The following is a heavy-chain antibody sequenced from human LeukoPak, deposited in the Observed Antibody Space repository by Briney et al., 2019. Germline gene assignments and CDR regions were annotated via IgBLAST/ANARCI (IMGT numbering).Heavy chain of an antibody. CDR2: IYYTGST. CDR1: GGSISSSGYY. V-gene: IGHV4-39*01. Sequence: SETLSLTCTVSGGSISSSGYYWGWIRQPPGKGLECCVSIYYTGSTYYNPSLKSRVTISADTSQNQSDLRLSPVPAADTAVYYCAVGGAVAGTHDWGQGTLVTVSS. CDR3: AVGGAVAGTHD. J-gene: IGHJ4*02. D-gene: IGHD6-19*01.